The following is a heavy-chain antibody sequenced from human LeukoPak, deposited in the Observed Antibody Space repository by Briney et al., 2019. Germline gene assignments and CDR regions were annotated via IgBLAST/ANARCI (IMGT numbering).Heavy chain of an antibody. CDR1: GFTFSSYS. Sequence: PGGSLRLSCAASGFTFSSYSMNWVRQAPGKGLEWVSSISSGSGYIYYADSVKGRFTISSDNAKNSLYLEMSSLRAEDTAVYFCARSSSGWDWGQGTLVTVSS. CDR2: ISSGSGYI. D-gene: IGHD6-19*01. CDR3: ARSSSGWD. J-gene: IGHJ4*02. V-gene: IGHV3-21*06.